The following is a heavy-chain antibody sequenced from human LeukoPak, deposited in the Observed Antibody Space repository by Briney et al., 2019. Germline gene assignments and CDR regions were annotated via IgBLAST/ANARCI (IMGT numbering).Heavy chain of an antibody. V-gene: IGHV3-23*01. Sequence: PGGSLRLSCAASGFTLSSYATSWVRQAPGKGLEWVSAISDSGNTYHADSVKGRFTISRDSFKNTLFLQMNRLRPEDAAVYYCAKAPVTTCRGAYCYPFDYWGQGTLVTVSS. CDR2: ISDSGNT. D-gene: IGHD2-21*01. CDR3: AKAPVTTCRGAYCYPFDY. CDR1: GFTLSSYA. J-gene: IGHJ4*02.